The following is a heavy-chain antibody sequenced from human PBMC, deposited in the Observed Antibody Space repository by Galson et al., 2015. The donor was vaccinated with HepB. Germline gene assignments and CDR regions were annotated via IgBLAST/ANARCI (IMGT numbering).Heavy chain of an antibody. V-gene: IGHV5-51*01. D-gene: IGHD3-3*01. CDR1: GYGFTSYW. J-gene: IGHJ6*02. CDR2: IYPGDSDT. Sequence: QSGAEVKKPGESLKISCKGSGYGFTSYWIGWVRQMPGKGLEWMGIIYPGDSDTRYSPSFQGQVTISADKSISTAYLQWSSLKASDTAMYYCARQGAWGTIFGVATSNGMGVWGQGTTVTVSS. CDR3: ARQGAWGTIFGVATSNGMGV.